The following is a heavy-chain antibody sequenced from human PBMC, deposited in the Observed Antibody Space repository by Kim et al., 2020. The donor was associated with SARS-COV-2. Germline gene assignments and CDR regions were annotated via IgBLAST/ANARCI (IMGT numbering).Heavy chain of an antibody. CDR2: GRYNCGST. CDR3: VLLSGVAAFSTRHDY. Sequence: GGSLRLSCTASGFTFSNYAMSWVRQDPGKGLERVWSGRYNCGSTYYAESAKGRFPISRDNSKNTLYPQMNNPRAEDTAGFYCVLLSGVAAFSTRHDYWG. D-gene: IGHD6-6*01. V-gene: IGHV3-23*01. CDR1: GFTFSNYA. J-gene: IGHJ4*01.